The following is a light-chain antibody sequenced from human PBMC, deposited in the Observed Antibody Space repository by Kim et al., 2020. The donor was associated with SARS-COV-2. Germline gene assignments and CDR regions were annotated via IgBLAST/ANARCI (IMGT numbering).Light chain of an antibody. CDR2: DAS. V-gene: IGKV3-11*01. J-gene: IGKJ1*01. CDR1: QSVRSY. Sequence: SPGERATLSCRASQSVRSYLAWYQQKPGQAPRLLIYDASNRATGIPARFSGSGSGTDFTLTISSLEPEDFAVYYCQQRSNWPPRTFGQGTKVDIK. CDR3: QQRSNWPPRT.